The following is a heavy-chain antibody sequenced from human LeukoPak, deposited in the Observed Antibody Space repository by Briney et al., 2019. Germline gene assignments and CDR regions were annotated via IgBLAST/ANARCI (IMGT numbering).Heavy chain of an antibody. CDR1: GGTFSSYA. Sequence: ASVKVSCKASGGTFSSYAISWVRQAPGQGLEWMGGIIPIFGTANYAQKFQGRVTITTDESTSTAYMELSSLRSEDAAVYYCARNLPYSSSSLGYWGQGTLVTVSS. D-gene: IGHD6-6*01. CDR2: IIPIFGTA. V-gene: IGHV1-69*05. J-gene: IGHJ4*02. CDR3: ARNLPYSSSSLGY.